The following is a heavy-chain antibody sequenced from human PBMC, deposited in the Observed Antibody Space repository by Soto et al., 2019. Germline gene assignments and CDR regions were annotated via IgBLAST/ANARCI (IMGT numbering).Heavy chain of an antibody. CDR1: GYIFVNYG. CDR2: ISPYTGNT. Sequence: QVQLVQSGDEVKKPGASVKVSCKASGYIFVNYGIAWVRQAPGQGLEWMGWISPYTGNTHSATKIQGRLTMTTDTSTSTAYMDLXXLXSDDTAVYYCVMVDNYVTPTPQDVWGQGTTVTVSS. CDR3: VMVDNYVTPTPQDV. J-gene: IGHJ6*02. V-gene: IGHV1-18*01. D-gene: IGHD3-16*01.